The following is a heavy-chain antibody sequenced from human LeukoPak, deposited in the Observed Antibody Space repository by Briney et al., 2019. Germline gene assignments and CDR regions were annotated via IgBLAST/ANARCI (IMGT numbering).Heavy chain of an antibody. Sequence: SETLSLTCTVPGVSVSSTSYYWAWMRQPPGKGLEWIGSDYYSGTTYYNPSLKSQVTMSVDTSKNQFSLKLSSVTAADTAVYYCARHNNYGANSMSFDSWGQGTLVTVSS. CDR3: ARHNNYGANSMSFDS. CDR2: DYYSGTT. J-gene: IGHJ4*02. V-gene: IGHV4-39*01. CDR1: GVSVSSTSYY. D-gene: IGHD4-23*01.